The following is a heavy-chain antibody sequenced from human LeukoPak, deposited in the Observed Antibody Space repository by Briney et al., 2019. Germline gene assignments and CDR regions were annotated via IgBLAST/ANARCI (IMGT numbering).Heavy chain of an antibody. CDR2: IYTSGST. V-gene: IGHV4-61*02. D-gene: IGHD5-24*01. CDR1: GGSISGGSYY. CDR3: ARATRRDGYNYNY. J-gene: IGHJ4*02. Sequence: SQTLSLTCTVSGGSISGGSYYWSWIRQPAGKGLEWIGRIYTSGSTNYNPSLKSRVTISVDTSKNQFSLKLSSVTAADTAVYYCARATRRDGYNYNYWGQGTLVTVSS.